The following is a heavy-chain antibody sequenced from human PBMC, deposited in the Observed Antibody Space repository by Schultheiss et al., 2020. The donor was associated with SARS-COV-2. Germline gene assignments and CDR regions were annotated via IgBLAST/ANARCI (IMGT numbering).Heavy chain of an antibody. CDR3: ARQPDYGGNSESFDY. D-gene: IGHD4-23*01. J-gene: IGHJ4*02. CDR2: IYPGDSDT. CDR1: GYSFTSYW. V-gene: IGHV5-51*01. Sequence: GESLKISCKGSGYSFTSYWIGWVRQMPGKGLEWMGIIYPGDSDTTYSPSFQGQVTISADKSISTAYLQWSSLEASGTAMYYCARQPDYGGNSESFDYWGQGTLVTVSS.